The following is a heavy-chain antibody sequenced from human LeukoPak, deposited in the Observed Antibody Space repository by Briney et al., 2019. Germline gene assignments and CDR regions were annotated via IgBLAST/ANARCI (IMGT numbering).Heavy chain of an antibody. D-gene: IGHD3-9*01. V-gene: IGHV3-23*01. CDR3: AKDMYYDILTGHYPRDAFDI. CDR1: GFPFDNYA. CDR2: ILGGGDRT. J-gene: IGHJ3*02. Sequence: GGSLRLSCVGSGFPFDNYALNWVRQAPGRGLEWVSSILGGGDRTSHADSVKGRFTISRDNSKNTLYLQMNSLRAEDTAVYYCAKDMYYDILTGHYPRDAFDIWGQGTMVTVSS.